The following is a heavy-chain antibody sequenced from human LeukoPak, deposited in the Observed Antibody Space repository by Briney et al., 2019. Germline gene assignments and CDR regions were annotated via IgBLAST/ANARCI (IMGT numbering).Heavy chain of an antibody. J-gene: IGHJ4*02. D-gene: IGHD3-16*01. V-gene: IGHV4-4*02. Sequence: KPSGTLSLTCAVSGGSISSNNWWNWVRQSPGKGLEWIGDIYHSGNTNYNPSHNSRVTISVDKSKNHFSLRLNSVTAADTAVYYCATDLGGGGKWGQGTLVTVSS. CDR3: ATDLGGGGK. CDR2: IYHSGNT. CDR1: GGSISSNNW.